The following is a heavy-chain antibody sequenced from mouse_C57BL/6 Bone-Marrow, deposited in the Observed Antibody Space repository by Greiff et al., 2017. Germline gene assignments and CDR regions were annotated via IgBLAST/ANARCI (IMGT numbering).Heavy chain of an antibody. J-gene: IGHJ1*03. CDR3: SRDYGSSYWYFDV. CDR2: IYPRDGST. V-gene: IGHV1-85*01. CDR1: GYTFTSYD. D-gene: IGHD1-1*01. Sequence: QVQLQQSGPELLKPGASVKLSRKASGYTFTSYDINWVKQRPGQGLEWIGWIYPRDGSTKYNEKFKGKATFTVDTSSSTAYMELHSLTSEDSAVYFCSRDYGSSYWYFDVWGTGTTVTGSS.